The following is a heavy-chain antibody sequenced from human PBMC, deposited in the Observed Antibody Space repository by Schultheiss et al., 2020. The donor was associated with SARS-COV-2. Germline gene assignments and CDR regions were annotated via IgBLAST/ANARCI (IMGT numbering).Heavy chain of an antibody. V-gene: IGHV3-64*02. J-gene: IGHJ4*02. CDR2: ISGNGVSS. Sequence: GGSLRLSCAASGFTFSSYTMHWVRQAPGKGLDYVSAISGNGVSSYSADSVKGRFTISRDNSKNTLYLQMDSLTTEDMAIYYCARDVPLRDWGQGTLVTVSS. CDR3: ARDVPLRD. D-gene: IGHD3-16*01. CDR1: GFTFSSYT.